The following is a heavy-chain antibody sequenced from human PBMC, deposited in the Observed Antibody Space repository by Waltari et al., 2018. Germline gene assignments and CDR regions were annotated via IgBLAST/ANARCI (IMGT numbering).Heavy chain of an antibody. CDR3: ARDRIAAAGKPFDY. J-gene: IGHJ4*02. CDR1: GGTFSSYA. CDR2: IIPIFGTA. V-gene: IGHV1-69*08. D-gene: IGHD6-13*01. Sequence: QVQLVQSGAEVTKPGSSVKVSCTASGGTFSSYALSWVRQAPGQGLEWMGRIIPIFGTANYAQKFQGRVTITADKSTSTAYMELSSLRSEDTAVYYCARDRIAAAGKPFDYWGQGTLVTVSS.